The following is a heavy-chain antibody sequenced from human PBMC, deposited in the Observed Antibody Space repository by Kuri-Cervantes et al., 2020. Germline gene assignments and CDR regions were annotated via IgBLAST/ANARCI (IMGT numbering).Heavy chain of an antibody. CDR2: INHSGST. V-gene: IGHV4-34*01. D-gene: IGHD3-22*01. Sequence: GSLRLSCAVYGGSFSGYYWSWIRQPPGKGLEWIGEINHSGSTNYNPSLKSRVTISVDTSKTQFSLKLSSVTAADTAVYYCARGLDYYVSSGYYPEYWGQGTLVTVSS. J-gene: IGHJ4*02. CDR3: ARGLDYYVSSGYYPEY. CDR1: GGSFSGYY.